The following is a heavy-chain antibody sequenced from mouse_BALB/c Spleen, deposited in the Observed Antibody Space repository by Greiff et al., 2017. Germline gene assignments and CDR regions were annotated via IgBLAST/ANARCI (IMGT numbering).Heavy chain of an antibody. J-gene: IGHJ4*01. V-gene: IGHV1-54*01. CDR3: ARERSYAMDY. CDR1: GYAFTNYL. D-gene: IGHD1-1*01. CDR2: INPGSGGT. Sequence: QVQLKQSGAELVRPGTSVKVSCKASGYAFTNYLIEWVKQRPGQGLEWIGVINPGSGGTNYNEKFKGKATLTADKSSSTAYMQLSSLTSDDSAVYFCARERSYAMDYWGQGTSVTVSS.